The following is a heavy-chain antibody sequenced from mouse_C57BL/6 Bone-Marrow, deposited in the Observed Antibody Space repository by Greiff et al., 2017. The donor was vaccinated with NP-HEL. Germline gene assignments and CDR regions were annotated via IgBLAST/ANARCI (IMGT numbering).Heavy chain of an antibody. V-gene: IGHV1-64*01. CDR1: GYTFTSYW. J-gene: IGHJ1*03. CDR2: IHPNSGST. Sequence: QVQLQQPGAELVKPGASVKLSCTASGYTFTSYWMHWVKQRPGQGLEWIGMIHPNSGSTNYNEKFKSKATLTVDKSSSTAYMQLSSLTSEDSAVYYCARNVGDWYFDVWGTGTTVTVSS. CDR3: ARNVGDWYFDV.